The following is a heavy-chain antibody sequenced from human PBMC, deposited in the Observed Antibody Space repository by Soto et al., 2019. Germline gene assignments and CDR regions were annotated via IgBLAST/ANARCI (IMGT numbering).Heavy chain of an antibody. CDR2: ISYDGSNE. CDR3: ARDVVSKGSLDD. Sequence: QVQLVESGGGVVQPGRSLRLSCAASGFTFSSHVMHWVRQAPGKGLEWVALISYDGSNEYYADSVKGRFTISRDNSKNTLYLLMNSLRTEDTAMYYCARDVVSKGSLDDWGQGTLVTVSS. CDR1: GFTFSSHV. V-gene: IGHV3-30-3*01. D-gene: IGHD2-15*01. J-gene: IGHJ4*02.